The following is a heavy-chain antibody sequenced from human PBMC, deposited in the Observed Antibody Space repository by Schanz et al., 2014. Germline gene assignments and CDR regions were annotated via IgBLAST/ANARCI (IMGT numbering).Heavy chain of an antibody. CDR3: ARGPIPIQGVPMDF. CDR1: GFTFSSYA. CDR2: ISHDGHRD. Sequence: QVQLVDSGGGLVKPGGSLRLSCAASGFTFSSYAMHWVRQAPGKGLEWVAQISHDGHRDFYADSVKGRFTISRDNSKDTLYLQMSGLTPEDTAVYYCARGPIPIQGVPMDFWGQGTLVTVSS. D-gene: IGHD3-10*01. V-gene: IGHV3-30-3*01. J-gene: IGHJ4*02.